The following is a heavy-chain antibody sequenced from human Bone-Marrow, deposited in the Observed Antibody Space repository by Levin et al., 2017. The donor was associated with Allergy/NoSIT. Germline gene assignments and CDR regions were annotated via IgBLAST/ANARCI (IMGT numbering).Heavy chain of an antibody. J-gene: IGHJ4*02. CDR1: GYTLSELS. V-gene: IGHV1-24*01. CDR3: TTDYDY. CDR2: VDSEDGET. Sequence: ASVKVSCKVSGYTLSELSMHWVRQAPGKGLEWMGVVDSEDGETIYAQKFQGRVTMTEDTSTDTAYMELSSLRSEDTALYYCTTDYDYWGQGTLVTVSS.